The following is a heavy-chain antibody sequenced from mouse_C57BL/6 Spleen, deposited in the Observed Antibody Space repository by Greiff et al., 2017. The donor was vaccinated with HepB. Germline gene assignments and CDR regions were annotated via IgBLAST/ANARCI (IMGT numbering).Heavy chain of an antibody. CDR2: INPGSGGT. J-gene: IGHJ4*01. CDR3: ARVGNYAMDC. Sequence: QVQLQQSGAELVRPGTSVTVSCKASGYAFTNYLIEWVKQRPGQGLEWIGVINPGSGGTNYNEKFKGKATLTADKSSSTAYMQLSSLTSEDSAVYFCARVGNYAMDCWGQGTSVTVSS. V-gene: IGHV1-54*01. CDR1: GYAFTNYL.